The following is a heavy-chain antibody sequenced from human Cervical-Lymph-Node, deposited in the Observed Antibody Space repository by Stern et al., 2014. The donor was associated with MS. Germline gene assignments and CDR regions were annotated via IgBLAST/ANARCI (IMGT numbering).Heavy chain of an antibody. CDR3: ARRGHGYMGIDY. Sequence: VQLVQSGAEVRKPGESLRISCEVSGYRFTNNWIGWVRQVPGKGLEWMGIIYPGDYENRYRPAVQGQATLLFDKSNSITYLQWSSLKASDTAIYYCARRGHGYMGIDYWGQGTLVTVSS. V-gene: IGHV5-51*03. D-gene: IGHD1-1*01. CDR2: IYPGDYEN. CDR1: GYRFTNNW. J-gene: IGHJ4*02.